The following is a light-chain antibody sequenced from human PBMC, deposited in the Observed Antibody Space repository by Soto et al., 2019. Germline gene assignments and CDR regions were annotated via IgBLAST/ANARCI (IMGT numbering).Light chain of an antibody. V-gene: IGLV2-14*01. CDR1: SSDVGGYNY. Sequence: QSALTQPASVSGSPGQSITISCTGTSSDVGGYNYVSWYQQHPGKAPKLMIYDVSNRPSGVSNRFSGSKSGNTASLTISGLQAEDEADYYCSSYTSSSHVVFGGGTKPNVL. CDR2: DVS. CDR3: SSYTSSSHVV. J-gene: IGLJ2*01.